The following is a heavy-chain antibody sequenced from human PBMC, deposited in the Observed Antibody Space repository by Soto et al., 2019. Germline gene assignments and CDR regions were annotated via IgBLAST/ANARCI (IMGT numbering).Heavy chain of an antibody. CDR1: GGTFSSYA. J-gene: IGHJ3*02. V-gene: IGHV1-69*13. D-gene: IGHD3-22*01. CDR2: IIPIFGTA. CDR3: ARDRDYYDSSGPPDAFDI. Sequence: SVKVSCKASGGTFSSYAISWVRQAPGQGLEWMGGIIPIFGTANYAQKFQGRVTITADESTSTAYMELSSLRSEDTAVYYCARDRDYYDSSGPPDAFDIWGQGTMVTVSS.